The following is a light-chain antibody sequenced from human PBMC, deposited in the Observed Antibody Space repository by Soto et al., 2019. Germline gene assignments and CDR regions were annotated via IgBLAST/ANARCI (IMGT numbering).Light chain of an antibody. Sequence: DIQMTQSPSSLSASVGDRVTITCRASQSISSYLNWYQQKPGKAPKLLIYAASSLHSGVPSRFSGSGSGTDFTLTISSRQPEDFATYYCQQSYSTPYTFGQGTKLEIK. CDR1: QSISSY. CDR3: QQSYSTPYT. V-gene: IGKV1-39*01. J-gene: IGKJ2*01. CDR2: AAS.